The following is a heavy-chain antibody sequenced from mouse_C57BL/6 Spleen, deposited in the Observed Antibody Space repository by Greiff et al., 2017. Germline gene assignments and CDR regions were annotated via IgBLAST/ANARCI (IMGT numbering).Heavy chain of an antibody. D-gene: IGHD1-1*01. Sequence: VQLQQSGAELVKPGASVKLSCTASGFNIKDYYMPWVKQRTEQGLEWIGRIDPEDGETKYAPKFKGKATITADTSSNTAYLQLSSLTSEDTAVYYCAKDYGSRNWYFDVWGTGTTVTVSS. CDR3: AKDYGSRNWYFDV. V-gene: IGHV14-2*01. J-gene: IGHJ1*03. CDR2: IDPEDGET. CDR1: GFNIKDYY.